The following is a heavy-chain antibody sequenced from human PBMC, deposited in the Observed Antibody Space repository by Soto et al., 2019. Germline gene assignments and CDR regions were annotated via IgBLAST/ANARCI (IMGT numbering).Heavy chain of an antibody. Sequence: QVQLVESGGGVVQPGRSLRLTCAASGFTFSTYAMHWVRQAPGKGLEWVAVISYDGSNKYDADSVKGRFTISRDNSKNILYLQMTSLRVEDTALYYCARVRAGFWSGPNYWGQGTLVTVSS. V-gene: IGHV3-30-3*01. D-gene: IGHD3-3*01. J-gene: IGHJ4*02. CDR1: GFTFSTYA. CDR2: ISYDGSNK. CDR3: ARVRAGFWSGPNY.